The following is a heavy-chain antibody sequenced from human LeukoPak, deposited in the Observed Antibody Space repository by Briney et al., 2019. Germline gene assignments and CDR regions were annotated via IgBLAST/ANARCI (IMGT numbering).Heavy chain of an antibody. CDR3: ARDRANRDYFDY. CDR2: ISSSGSTI. CDR1: RFTFSDYH. Sequence: GGSLRLSCAASRFTFSDYHMSWMRQAPGKGLEWVSYISSSGSTIYYADSVKGRFTISRDNAKNSLYLQMNSLRAEDTAIYYCARDRANRDYFDYWGQGTLVTVSS. J-gene: IGHJ4*02. V-gene: IGHV3-11*04. D-gene: IGHD1/OR15-1a*01.